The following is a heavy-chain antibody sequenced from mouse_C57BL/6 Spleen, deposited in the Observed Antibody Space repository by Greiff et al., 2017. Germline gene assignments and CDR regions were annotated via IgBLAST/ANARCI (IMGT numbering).Heavy chain of an antibody. CDR2: ISGGGGNT. D-gene: IGHD1-1*01. V-gene: IGHV5-9*01. J-gene: IGHJ1*03. CDR3: ARDADYYGSSYDWYYDV. CDR1: GFTFSSYT. Sequence: EVQLVESGGGLVKPGGSLKLSCAASGFTFSSYTMSWVRQTPEKRLEWVATISGGGGNTYYPDRVKGRFTISRDNAKNTLYLQKSRLRSEDTALYYSARDADYYGSSYDWYYDVWGTGTTVTVSS.